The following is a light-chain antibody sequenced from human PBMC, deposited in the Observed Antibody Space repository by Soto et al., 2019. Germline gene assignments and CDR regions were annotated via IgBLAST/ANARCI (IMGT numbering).Light chain of an antibody. Sequence: DLQMTQSPSSLSASVGDRVTITCQASQDIKNYLNWYQQKPGKAPNLLIYDASNLKTGVPSRFSGSGSRTHFTITISSLQPEDIATYYCQHYDHLPPLSFGGGTKVEIK. CDR2: DAS. CDR3: QHYDHLPPLS. J-gene: IGKJ4*01. CDR1: QDIKNY. V-gene: IGKV1-33*01.